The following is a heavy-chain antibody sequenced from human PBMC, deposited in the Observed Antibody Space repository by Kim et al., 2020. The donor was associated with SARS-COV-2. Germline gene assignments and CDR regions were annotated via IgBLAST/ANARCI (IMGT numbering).Heavy chain of an antibody. CDR2: INHSGST. V-gene: IGHV4-34*01. Sequence: SETLSLTCAVYGGSFSGCYWSWIRQPPGKGLEWIGEINHSGSTNYNPSLKSRVTISVDTSKNQFSLKLSSVTAADTAVYYCARGRQLVLHYYYGMDVWGQGTTVTVSS. D-gene: IGHD6-6*01. CDR3: ARGRQLVLHYYYGMDV. J-gene: IGHJ6*02. CDR1: GGSFSGCY.